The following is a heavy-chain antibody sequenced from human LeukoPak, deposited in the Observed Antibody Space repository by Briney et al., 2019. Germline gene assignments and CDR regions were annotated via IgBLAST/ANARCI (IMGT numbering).Heavy chain of an antibody. CDR1: GYTFTGYY. CDR2: INPNSGGT. CDR3: ARISLPSWKLGYFDY. D-gene: IGHD2-2*01. J-gene: IGHJ4*02. V-gene: IGHV1-2*02. Sequence: ASVKVSCKASGYTFTGYYMHWVRRAPGRGLEWMGWINPNSGGTNYAQKFQGRVTMTRDTSISTAYMELSRLRSDDTAVYYCARISLPSWKLGYFDYWGQGTLVTVSS.